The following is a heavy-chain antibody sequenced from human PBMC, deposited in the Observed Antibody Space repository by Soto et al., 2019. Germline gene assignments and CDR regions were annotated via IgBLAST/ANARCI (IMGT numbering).Heavy chain of an antibody. J-gene: IGHJ6*02. CDR3: ARDNHYYDRGRVHYYYYGMDV. Sequence: GGSLRLSCAASGFTFDDYTMHWVRQAPGKGLEWVSLISCDGSNTYYADSVKGRFTISRDNSKNTLYLQMNSLRAEDTAVYYCARDNHYYDRGRVHYYYYGMDVWGQGTTVTVSS. CDR1: GFTFDDYT. V-gene: IGHV3-43*01. D-gene: IGHD3-22*01. CDR2: ISCDGSNT.